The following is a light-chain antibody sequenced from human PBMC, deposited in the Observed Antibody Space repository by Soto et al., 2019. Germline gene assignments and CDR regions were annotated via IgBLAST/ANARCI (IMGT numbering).Light chain of an antibody. J-gene: IGKJ5*01. V-gene: IGKV1-5*01. CDR1: QSLNNY. Sequence: DIQMTQSPFTLSASVGDRVTITCRASQSLNNYLAWYQQKPGKAPKLLIYDASTLERGVPSRFSGTGSGTEFTLTISSLQPEDFATYYCQQASSFPLTFGQGTRLEIK. CDR2: DAS. CDR3: QQASSFPLT.